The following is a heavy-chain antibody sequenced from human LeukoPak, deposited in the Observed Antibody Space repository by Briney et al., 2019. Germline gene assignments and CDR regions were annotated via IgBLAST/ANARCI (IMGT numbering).Heavy chain of an antibody. Sequence: SQTLSLTCAISGDSVSSSSAAWSWIRQSPSRGLEWLGRTYYRSKWYNDYANSVKSRISINSDTSKKQISLQLNSVTPEDTAVYSCARGTGTFDFWGQGTLVTVSS. D-gene: IGHD3-10*01. J-gene: IGHJ4*02. CDR1: GDSVSSSSAA. V-gene: IGHV6-1*01. CDR3: ARGTGTFDF. CDR2: TYYRSKWYN.